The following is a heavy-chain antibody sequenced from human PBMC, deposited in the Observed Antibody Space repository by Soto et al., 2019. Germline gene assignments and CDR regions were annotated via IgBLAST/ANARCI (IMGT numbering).Heavy chain of an antibody. CDR1: GFTFSSYG. Sequence: QVQLVESGGGVVQPGRSLRLSCAASGFTFSSYGMHWVRKAPGKGLEWVAVIWYDGSNKYYADSVKGRFTISRDNSKNTLYLQMNSLRAEDTAVYYCAREEPRYYYYGMDVWGQGTTVTVSS. J-gene: IGHJ6*02. V-gene: IGHV3-33*01. CDR3: AREEPRYYYYGMDV. CDR2: IWYDGSNK.